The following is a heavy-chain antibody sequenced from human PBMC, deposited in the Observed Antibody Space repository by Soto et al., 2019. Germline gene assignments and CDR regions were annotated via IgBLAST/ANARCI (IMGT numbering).Heavy chain of an antibody. CDR2: IIPVIGTA. D-gene: IGHD7-27*01. CDR1: GYTFTIYA. V-gene: IGHV1-69*13. CDR3: ARSSRPLGYFDY. J-gene: IGHJ4*02. Sequence: ASVKVSCKASGYTFTIYAMHWVRQAPGQGLEWMGWIIPVIGTAKYAQKFQGRVTITADESTSTAYMELSSLRSEDTAVYYCARSSRPLGYFDYWGQGTLVTVSS.